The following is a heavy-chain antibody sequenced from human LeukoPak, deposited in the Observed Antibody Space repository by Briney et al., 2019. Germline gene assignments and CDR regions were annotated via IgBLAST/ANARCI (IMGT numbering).Heavy chain of an antibody. D-gene: IGHD1-14*01. Sequence: ASVKVSCKASGYTFTGYHMHWVRQAPGQGLEWMAWINPNSGATDYAPKFQGRVTMTRDTSTCTAYMELSRLRSDDTAVYYCARLNRNHFDYWGQGTLVTVSS. CDR2: INPNSGAT. CDR3: ARLNRNHFDY. CDR1: GYTFTGYH. V-gene: IGHV1-2*02. J-gene: IGHJ4*02.